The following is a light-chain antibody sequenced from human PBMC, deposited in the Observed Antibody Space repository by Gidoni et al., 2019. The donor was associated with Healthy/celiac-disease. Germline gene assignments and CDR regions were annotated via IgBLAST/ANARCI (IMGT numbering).Light chain of an antibody. CDR1: QSVSSSY. Sequence: VLPQSPGTLSLSPGERATLSCRASQSVSSSYLAWYQQKPGQAPRLLIYGASSRATGIPDRFSGSGSGTDFTLTISRLEPEDFAVYYCQQYGSSHTFGQGTKLEIK. V-gene: IGKV3-20*01. J-gene: IGKJ2*01. CDR2: GAS. CDR3: QQYGSSHT.